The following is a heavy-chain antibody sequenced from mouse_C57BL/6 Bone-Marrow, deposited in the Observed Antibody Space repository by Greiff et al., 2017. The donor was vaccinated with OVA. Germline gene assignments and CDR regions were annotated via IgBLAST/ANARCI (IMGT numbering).Heavy chain of an antibody. J-gene: IGHJ2*01. CDR3: TTYRY. V-gene: IGHV1-50*01. Sequence: QVQLQQSGAELVKPGASVKLSCKASGYTFTSYWMQWVKQRPGQGLEWIGEIDPSDSYTNYNQKFKGKATLTVDTSSSTAYMQLSSLTSEDSAVYYCTTYRYWGQGTTLTVSS. D-gene: IGHD5-5*01. CDR2: IDPSDSYT. CDR1: GYTFTSYW.